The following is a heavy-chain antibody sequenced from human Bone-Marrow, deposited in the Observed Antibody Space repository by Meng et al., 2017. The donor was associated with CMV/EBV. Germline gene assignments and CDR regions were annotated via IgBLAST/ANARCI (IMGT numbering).Heavy chain of an antibody. CDR1: GGSFSGYY. J-gene: IGHJ4*02. D-gene: IGHD6-13*01. Sequence: SETLSLTCAVYGGSFSGYYWSWIRQPPGKGLEWIGEINHSGSTNYNPSLKSRVTISVDTSKNQFSLKLSSVTAADTAVYYCARGKPGYSSSWYPHFDYWGQGTLVTFSS. CDR3: ARGKPGYSSSWYPHFDY. CDR2: INHSGST. V-gene: IGHV4-34*01.